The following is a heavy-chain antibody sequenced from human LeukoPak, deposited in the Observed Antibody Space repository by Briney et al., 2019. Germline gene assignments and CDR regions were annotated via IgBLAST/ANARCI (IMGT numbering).Heavy chain of an antibody. CDR3: ARRNDYFDY. CDR2: IYPSDSDT. J-gene: IGHJ4*02. CDR1: GYSFSTYW. Sequence: GESLKISCKASGYSFSTYWIGWVRQMPEKGLEWMGIIYPSDSDTRYSPSFQGQVTISADKSISTAYLQWSSLKASDTATYYCARRNDYFDYWGQGTLVTVSS. V-gene: IGHV5-51*01.